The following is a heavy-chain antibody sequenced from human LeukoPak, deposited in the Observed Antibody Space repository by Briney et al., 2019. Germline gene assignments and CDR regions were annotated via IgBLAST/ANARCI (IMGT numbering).Heavy chain of an antibody. J-gene: IGHJ3*02. D-gene: IGHD2-2*01. V-gene: IGHV5-51*01. Sequence: GESLKISCKGSGYSFTSYWIGWVRQMPGKGLEWMGIIYPGDSDTRYSPSFQGQVTISADKSISTAYLQWSSLKASDTAMYYCARPYCSSTSCYPHDAFDIWGQGTMVTVSS. CDR3: ARPYCSSTSCYPHDAFDI. CDR2: IYPGDSDT. CDR1: GYSFTSYW.